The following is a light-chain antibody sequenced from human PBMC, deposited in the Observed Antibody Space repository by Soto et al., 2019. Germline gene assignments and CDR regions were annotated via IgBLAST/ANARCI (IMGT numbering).Light chain of an antibody. J-gene: IGKJ4*01. Sequence: DIQLTQSPSFLSASVGDRVTITCRASQGITSYLAWYQQKPGKAPKLLMYAASTLQSGVPSRFSGSGFGTEFTLTINSLQPEDSATYYCQQLNSYPLTFGGGTKLEIK. CDR1: QGITSY. CDR3: QQLNSYPLT. CDR2: AAS. V-gene: IGKV1-9*01.